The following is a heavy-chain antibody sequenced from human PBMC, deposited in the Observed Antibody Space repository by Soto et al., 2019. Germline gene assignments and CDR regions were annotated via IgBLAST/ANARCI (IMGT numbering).Heavy chain of an antibody. V-gene: IGHV3-74*01. CDR1: GFTFTTYW. Sequence: EVQLVVSGGGLVQPGGSLRLSCAASGFTFTTYWMHWVRQGPGKGPVWVSRINSDGSSTSYADSVKGRFTISRDNAKNTLYLQMNSLRAEDTAVYYCARDPGRGLRWNYGMDVWGQGTTVTVSS. D-gene: IGHD4-17*01. CDR3: ARDPGRGLRWNYGMDV. J-gene: IGHJ6*02. CDR2: INSDGSST.